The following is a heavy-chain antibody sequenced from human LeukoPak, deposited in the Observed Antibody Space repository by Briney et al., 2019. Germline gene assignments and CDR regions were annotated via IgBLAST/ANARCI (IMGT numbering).Heavy chain of an antibody. V-gene: IGHV1-46*01. CDR1: GYTFTSYY. D-gene: IGHD2-2*01. CDR2: INPSGGST. Sequence: ASVKVSCKASGYTFTSYYMHWVRQAPGQGLEWMGIINPSGGSTSYAQKFQGRVTMTRDTSTSTAYMELSSLRSEDTAVYYCARAQDIVVVTAAGGIDYWGQGTLVTVSS. J-gene: IGHJ4*02. CDR3: ARAQDIVVVTAAGGIDY.